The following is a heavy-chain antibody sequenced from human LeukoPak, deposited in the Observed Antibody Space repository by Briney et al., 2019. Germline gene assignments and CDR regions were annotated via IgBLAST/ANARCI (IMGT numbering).Heavy chain of an antibody. CDR3: ARPHFESSGEVDY. J-gene: IGHJ4*02. Sequence: PGGSLRLSCAASGFTFSSYAMSWVRQAPGKGLEWVANIKQDGSEKYFVDSVKGRFTISRDNAKNSLYLQMNSLRAEDTAVYYCARPHFESSGEVDYWGQGTLVTVSS. D-gene: IGHD3-22*01. V-gene: IGHV3-7*01. CDR1: GFTFSSYA. CDR2: IKQDGSEK.